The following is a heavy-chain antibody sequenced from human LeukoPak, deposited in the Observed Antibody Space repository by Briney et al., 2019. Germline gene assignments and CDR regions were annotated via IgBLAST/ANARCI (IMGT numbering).Heavy chain of an antibody. D-gene: IGHD3-16*02. Sequence: GGSLRLSCAASGFTFSSHCMNWARQAPGKGLEWVANIKQDGSEKYYVDSVKGRFTISRDNAKNSLYLQMNSLRAEDTAVYYCARSTAGGVINWGIDYWGQGTLVTVSS. CDR3: ARSTAGGVINWGIDY. V-gene: IGHV3-7*01. CDR2: IKQDGSEK. CDR1: GFTFSSHC. J-gene: IGHJ4*02.